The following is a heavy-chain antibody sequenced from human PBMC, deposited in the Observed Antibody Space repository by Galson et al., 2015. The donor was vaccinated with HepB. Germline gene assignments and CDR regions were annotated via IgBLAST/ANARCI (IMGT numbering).Heavy chain of an antibody. D-gene: IGHD3-3*01. CDR3: ARNGYDFWSGYYMGY. J-gene: IGHJ4*02. CDR2: INSDGSST. V-gene: IGHV3-74*01. CDR1: GFTFSSYW. Sequence: SLRLSCAASGFTFSSYWMHWVRQAPGKGLVWVSRINSDGSSTSYADSVKGRFTISRDNAKNTLYLQMNSLRAEDTAVYYCARNGYDFWSGYYMGYWGQGTLVTVSS.